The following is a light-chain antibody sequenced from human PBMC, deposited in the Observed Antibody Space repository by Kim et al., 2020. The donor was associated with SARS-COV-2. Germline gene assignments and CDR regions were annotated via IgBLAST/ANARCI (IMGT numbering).Light chain of an antibody. J-gene: IGLJ2*01. Sequence: ASVKLTCSPSRGHSSYAIAWHQQQPGKGPRYLMKLNSDGSHTKGDGSPDRFSGSSSGSERYLTISSLQSEDEADYYCQTWGTGVRVFGGGTQLTVL. CDR3: QTWGTGVRV. CDR2: LNSDGSH. V-gene: IGLV4-69*01. CDR1: RGHSSYA.